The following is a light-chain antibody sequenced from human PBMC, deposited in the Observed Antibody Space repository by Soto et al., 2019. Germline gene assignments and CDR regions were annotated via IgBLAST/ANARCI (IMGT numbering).Light chain of an antibody. CDR2: EVS. Sequence: QSVLTQPPSVSGSPGQSSTISYTGTSSDVGGYNYVSWYQQHPGKAPKLMIYEVSNRPSGVSNRFSGSKSGNTASLTISGLQAEDEADYYCSSYTTRSTPPYVFGTGTKVTVL. V-gene: IGLV2-14*03. CDR1: SSDVGGYNY. CDR3: SSYTTRSTPPYV. J-gene: IGLJ1*01.